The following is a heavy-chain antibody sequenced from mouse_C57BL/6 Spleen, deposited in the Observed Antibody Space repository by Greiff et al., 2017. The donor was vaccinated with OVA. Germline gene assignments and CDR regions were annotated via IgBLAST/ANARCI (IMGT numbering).Heavy chain of an antibody. D-gene: IGHD2-4*01. Sequence: QVQLQQPGAELVKPGASVKMSCKASGYTFTSYWITWVKQRPGQGLEWIGDIYPGSGSTNYNEKFKSKATLTVDTSSSTAYMQLSSLTSEDAAVYYCARRVGDDYDAWFAYWGQGTLVTVSA. J-gene: IGHJ3*01. CDR2: IYPGSGST. CDR1: GYTFTSYW. CDR3: ARRVGDDYDAWFAY. V-gene: IGHV1-55*01.